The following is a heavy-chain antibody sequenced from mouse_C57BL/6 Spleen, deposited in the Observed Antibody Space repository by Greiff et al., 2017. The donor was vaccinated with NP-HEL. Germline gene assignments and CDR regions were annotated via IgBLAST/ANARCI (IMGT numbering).Heavy chain of an antibody. V-gene: IGHV1-52*01. CDR1: GYTFTSYW. CDR3: AREADYETY. D-gene: IGHD2-4*01. Sequence: QVQLQQPGAELVRPGSSVKLSCKASGYTFTSYWMHWVKQRPIQGLEWIGNIDPSDSETHYNQKFKDKATLTVDKSSSTAYMELRSLTSEDSAVYYCAREADYETYWGQGTLVTVSA. J-gene: IGHJ3*01. CDR2: IDPSDSET.